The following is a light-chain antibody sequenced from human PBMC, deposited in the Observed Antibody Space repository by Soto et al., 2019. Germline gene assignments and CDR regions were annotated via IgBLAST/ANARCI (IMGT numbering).Light chain of an antibody. CDR3: QSYDSSLSGPV. CDR2: GNN. Sequence: QSVVTQPPPVSGAPGQRVTISCTGSSSNIGAGYDVHWYQQLPGTAPKLLIYGNNNRPSGVPDRFSGSKSGTSAFLAITGLQAEDEADYYCQSYDSSLSGPVFGGGTKLTVL. J-gene: IGLJ2*01. CDR1: SSNIGAGYD. V-gene: IGLV1-40*01.